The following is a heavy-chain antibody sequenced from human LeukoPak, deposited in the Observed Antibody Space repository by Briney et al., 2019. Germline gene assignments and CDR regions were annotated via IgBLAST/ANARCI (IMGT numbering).Heavy chain of an antibody. V-gene: IGHV1-2*02. J-gene: IGHJ6*02. D-gene: IGHD3-10*01. CDR2: INPNSGGT. CDR3: AGVERSLLWFGELLYGDFYYYYYGMDV. Sequence: ASVKVSCKASGYTFTGYYMHWVRQAPGQGLEWMGWINPNSGGTNYAQKFQGRVTMTRDTSISTAYMELSRLRSDDTAVYYCAGVERSLLWFGELLYGDFYYYYYGMDVWGQGTTVTVS. CDR1: GYTFTGYY.